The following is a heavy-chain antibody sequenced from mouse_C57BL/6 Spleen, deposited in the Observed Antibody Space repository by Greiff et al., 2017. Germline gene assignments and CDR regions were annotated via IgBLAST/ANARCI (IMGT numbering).Heavy chain of an antibody. CDR2: IYPGDGDT. CDR3: ARRGSSSYYYAMDY. D-gene: IGHD1-1*01. Sequence: LQESGAELVKPGASVKISCKASGYAFSSYWMNWVKQRPGTGLEWIGQIYPGDGDTNYNGKFKGKATLTADKSSSTAYMQLSSLTSEDSAVYFCARRGSSSYYYAMDYWGQGTSVTVSS. J-gene: IGHJ4*01. V-gene: IGHV1-80*01. CDR1: GYAFSSYW.